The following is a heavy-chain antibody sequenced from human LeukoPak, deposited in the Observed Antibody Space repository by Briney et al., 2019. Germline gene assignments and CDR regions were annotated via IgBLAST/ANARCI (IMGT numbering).Heavy chain of an antibody. D-gene: IGHD5-18*01. CDR3: AKEAGYTYGFDY. CDR2: INSDGNVT. V-gene: IGHV3-74*01. CDR1: GFTFSNYW. J-gene: IGHJ4*02. Sequence: GGSLRLSCAASGFTFSNYWMHWVRQSPGKGLVWVSRINSDGNVTNYADSVKGRFIISRDNAKNTLYLQMNSLRAEDTAVYYCAKEAGYTYGFDYWGQGTLVTFSS.